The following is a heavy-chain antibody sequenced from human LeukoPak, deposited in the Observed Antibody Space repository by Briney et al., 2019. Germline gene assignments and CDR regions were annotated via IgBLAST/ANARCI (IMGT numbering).Heavy chain of an antibody. D-gene: IGHD2-15*01. J-gene: IGHJ5*02. CDR1: GYTFTSYD. Sequence: ASVKLSCKASGYTFTSYDINWVRQATVQGLESMGWLNANSVNTGYAQKFQGRVTMTRNTSISTAYMELSSLRSEDTAVYYCARGQWSRTLGYCSGGSCCVYWFDPWGQGTLVTVSS. V-gene: IGHV1-8*01. CDR2: LNANSVNT. CDR3: ARGQWSRTLGYCSGGSCCVYWFDP.